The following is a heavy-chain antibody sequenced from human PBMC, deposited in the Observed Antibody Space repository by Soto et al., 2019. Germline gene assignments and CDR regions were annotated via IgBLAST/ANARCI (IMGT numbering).Heavy chain of an antibody. CDR3: GKDDGEVDTAMVDPYYGYCGRDV. J-gene: IGHJ6*01. V-gene: IGHV3-30-3*02. CDR2: ISYDGSNK. Sequence: QVQLVESGGGVVQPGRSLRLSCAASGFTFSSYAMHWVRQAPGKGLEWVAVISYDGSNKYYADSVKGQFTISRDNSKNTLYLQKNSQRDEDTSADYCGKDDGEVDTAMVDPYYGYCGRDVWGQGRTVTVSS. CDR1: GFTFSSYA. D-gene: IGHD5-18*01.